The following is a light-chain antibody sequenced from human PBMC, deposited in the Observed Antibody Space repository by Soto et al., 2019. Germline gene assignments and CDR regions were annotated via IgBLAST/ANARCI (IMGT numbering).Light chain of an antibody. J-gene: IGLJ2*01. CDR1: SSNIGAGYD. Sequence: QSVLTQPPSVSGAPGQRVTISCTGSSSNIGAGYDVHWYQQLPGTAPKLLISGNTNRPSWVPDRFSGSKSGTSASLAITGLQAEDEADYYCQSYDSSVSNVVFGGGTQLIVL. CDR3: QSYDSSVSNVV. CDR2: GNT. V-gene: IGLV1-40*01.